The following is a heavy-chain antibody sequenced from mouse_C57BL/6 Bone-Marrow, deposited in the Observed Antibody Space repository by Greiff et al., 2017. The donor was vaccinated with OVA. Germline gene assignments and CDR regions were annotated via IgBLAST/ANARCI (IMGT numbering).Heavy chain of an antibody. CDR3: KRRYYCDY. V-gene: IGHV1-4*01. CDR2: IDPTNDYT. Sequence: QVQLKQSGAELARPGASVKMSCKASGYTFTSYTIHWVKQRPGQGLEWIGYIDPTNDYTNYNQKFKGKATMTADKSSSTAYMQRSSLKSEDSAVYYCKRRYYCDYCGQGTTLTVSS. J-gene: IGHJ2*01. CDR1: GYTFTSYT.